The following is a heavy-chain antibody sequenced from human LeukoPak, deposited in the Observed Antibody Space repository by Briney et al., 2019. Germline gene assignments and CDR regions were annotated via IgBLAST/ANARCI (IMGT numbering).Heavy chain of an antibody. D-gene: IGHD2-15*01. Sequence: SGTLSLTCTVSGGSISSSSYYWGWIRQPPGRGLEWIGSIYYSGSTYYNPSLKSRVTISVDTSKNQFSLKLSSVTAADTAVYYCARLGYCSGGSCYGDYWGQGTLVTVSS. CDR3: ARLGYCSGGSCYGDY. CDR2: IYYSGST. J-gene: IGHJ4*02. V-gene: IGHV4-39*01. CDR1: GGSISSSSYY.